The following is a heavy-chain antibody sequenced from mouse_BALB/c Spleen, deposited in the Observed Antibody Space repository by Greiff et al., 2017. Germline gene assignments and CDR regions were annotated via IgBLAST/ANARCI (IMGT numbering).Heavy chain of an antibody. CDR2: INSNGGST. D-gene: IGHD2-2*01. CDR3: ARDREGGYPYYFDY. V-gene: IGHV5-6-3*01. Sequence: EVQLVESGGGLVQPGGSLKLSCAASGFTFSSYGMSWVRQTPDKRLELVATINSNGGSTYYPDSVKGRFTISRDNAKNTLYLQMSSLKSEDTAMYYCARDREGGYPYYFDYWGQGTSLTVSS. J-gene: IGHJ2*02. CDR1: GFTFSSYG.